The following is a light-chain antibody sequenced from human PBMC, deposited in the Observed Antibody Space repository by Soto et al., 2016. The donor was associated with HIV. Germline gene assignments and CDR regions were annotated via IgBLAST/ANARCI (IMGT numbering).Light chain of an antibody. CDR1: NIGSKS. J-gene: IGLJ2*01. V-gene: IGLV3-21*03. Sequence: SYVLTQPPSVSVAPGKTARITCGGNNIGSKSVHWYQQKPGQAPVLVVYDDNDRPSGIPERFSGSNSGNTATLTISRVEVGDEADYYCQVWDSSSDHVVFGGGTKLTVL. CDR3: QVWDSSSDHVV. CDR2: DDN.